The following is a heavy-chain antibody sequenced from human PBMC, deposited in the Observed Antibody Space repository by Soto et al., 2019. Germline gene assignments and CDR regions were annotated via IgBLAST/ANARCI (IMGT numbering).Heavy chain of an antibody. Sequence: GALRLSCAASGFTFSSYAMSWVRQAPGKGLEWVSAISGSGGSTYYADSVKGRFTISRDNSKNTLYLQMNSLRAEDTAVYYCAKGPSIVVVPAAPKDYWGQGTLVTVSS. CDR1: GFTFSSYA. J-gene: IGHJ4*02. CDR3: AKGPSIVVVPAAPKDY. V-gene: IGHV3-23*01. CDR2: ISGSGGST. D-gene: IGHD2-2*01.